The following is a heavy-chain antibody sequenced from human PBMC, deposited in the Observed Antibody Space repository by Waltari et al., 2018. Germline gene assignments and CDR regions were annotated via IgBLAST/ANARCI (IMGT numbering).Heavy chain of an antibody. J-gene: IGHJ4*02. V-gene: IGHV4-39*01. Sequence: QLQLQESGPGLVKPSETLSLTCTVSGGSISTGSYYWAWIRQPPGKGLEYIGGINYDGTTYYNPSLRSRVTMSVDTSNSQFSLKLSSVTPADTALYHCARHLRGGSIWYDYWGQGTLVTVSS. D-gene: IGHD6-13*01. CDR3: ARHLRGGSIWYDY. CDR1: GGSISTGSYY. CDR2: INYDGTT.